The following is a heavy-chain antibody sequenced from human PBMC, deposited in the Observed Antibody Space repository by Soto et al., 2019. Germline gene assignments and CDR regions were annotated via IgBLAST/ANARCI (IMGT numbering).Heavy chain of an antibody. CDR2: MNPNSGNT. CDR3: ARLIITIFGVVSHYFDY. J-gene: IGHJ4*02. CDR1: GYTFTSYD. V-gene: IGHV1-8*01. Sequence: ASVKVSCKASGYTFTSYDINWVRQATGQGLEWMGWMNPNSGNTGYAQKFQGRVTMTRNTSISTAYMELSSLRSEDTAVYYCARLIITIFGVVSHYFDYWGQGTLVTVSS. D-gene: IGHD3-3*01.